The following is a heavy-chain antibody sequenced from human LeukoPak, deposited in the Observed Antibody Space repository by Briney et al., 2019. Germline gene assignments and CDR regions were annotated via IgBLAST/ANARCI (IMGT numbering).Heavy chain of an antibody. CDR1: GFDFSSNW. CDR2: ISSSSSYI. Sequence: PGGSLRLSCAASGFDFSSNWMHWVRQAPGKGLEWVSSISSSSSYIYYADSVKGRFTISRDNAKNSLYLQMNSLRAEDTAVYYCARDGSGRNIDYWGQGTLVTVSS. J-gene: IGHJ4*02. D-gene: IGHD6-19*01. CDR3: ARDGSGRNIDY. V-gene: IGHV3-21*01.